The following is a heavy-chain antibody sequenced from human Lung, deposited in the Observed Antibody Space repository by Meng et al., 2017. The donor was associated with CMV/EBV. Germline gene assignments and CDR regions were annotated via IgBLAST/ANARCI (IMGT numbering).Heavy chain of an antibody. D-gene: IGHD3-3*01. Sequence: GESLKISCAASRFPFSTYSMNWVRQAPGKGLEWVSSISSSSTYIYYADSVKGRFTISRDNAKNSLYLQMNSLRAEDTAVYYCARDRGNDFWRTKEYFDLWGRGTLVTVSS. CDR3: ARDRGNDFWRTKEYFDL. J-gene: IGHJ2*01. V-gene: IGHV3-21*01. CDR2: ISSSSTYI. CDR1: RFPFSTYS.